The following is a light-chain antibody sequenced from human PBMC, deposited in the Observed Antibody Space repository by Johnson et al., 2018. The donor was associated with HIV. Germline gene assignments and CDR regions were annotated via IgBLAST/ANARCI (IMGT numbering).Light chain of an antibody. CDR1: SSNIGNNY. J-gene: IGLJ1*01. V-gene: IGLV1-51*02. Sequence: QSVLSQPPSVSAAPGQKVTISCSGSSSNIGNNYVSWFQHLPGTAPKLLIYENNKRPSGIPDRFSASKSGTSATLGITGLQTGDEADYYCGTWDSSLSAHYIFGTGTKVTVL. CDR2: ENN. CDR3: GTWDSSLSAHYI.